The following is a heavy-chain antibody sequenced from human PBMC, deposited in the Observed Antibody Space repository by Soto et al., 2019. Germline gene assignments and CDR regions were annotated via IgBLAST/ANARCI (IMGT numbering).Heavy chain of an antibody. D-gene: IGHD3-10*01. V-gene: IGHV3-48*03. CDR3: ARDSSGGPTDFDY. CDR1: GLSFSSYA. J-gene: IGHJ4*02. CDR2: ISSSGSTI. Sequence: GGPLRLSCAASGLSFSSYAMSWVRQAPGKGLEWVSYISSSGSTIYYADSVKGRFTISRDNAKNSLYLEMNSLRAEDTAVYYCARDSSGGPTDFDYWGQGALVTVSS.